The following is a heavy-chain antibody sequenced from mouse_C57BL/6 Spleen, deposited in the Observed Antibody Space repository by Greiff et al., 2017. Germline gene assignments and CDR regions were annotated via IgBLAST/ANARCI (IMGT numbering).Heavy chain of an antibody. Sequence: QVQLQQPGAELVRPGSSVKLSCKASGYTFTSYWMDWVKQRPGQGLEWIGNIYPSDSETHYNQKFKDKATLTVDKSSSTAYMQLSSLTSEDSAVYYCARLRDYDGCGMDYWGQGTSVTVSS. CDR1: GYTFTSYW. J-gene: IGHJ4*01. CDR2: IYPSDSET. CDR3: ARLRDYDGCGMDY. D-gene: IGHD1-2*01. V-gene: IGHV1-61*01.